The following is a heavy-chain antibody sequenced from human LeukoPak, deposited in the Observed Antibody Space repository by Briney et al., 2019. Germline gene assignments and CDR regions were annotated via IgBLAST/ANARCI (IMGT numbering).Heavy chain of an antibody. CDR2: ISSRSSYI. CDR3: AREGVFCSSTSCYSPHR. Sequence: GGSLRLSCAASGFTFSSYSMNWVRQAPGKGLEWVSCISSRSSYIYYADSVKGRFTIPRDNAKNSLYLQMNSLRAEDTAVYYCAREGVFCSSTSCYSPHRRGQGTLVTVSS. D-gene: IGHD2-2*01. V-gene: IGHV3-21*01. J-gene: IGHJ4*02. CDR1: GFTFSSYS.